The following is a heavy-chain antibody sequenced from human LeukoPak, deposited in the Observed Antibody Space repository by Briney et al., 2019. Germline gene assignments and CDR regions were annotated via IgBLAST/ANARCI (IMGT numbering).Heavy chain of an antibody. J-gene: IGHJ4*02. V-gene: IGHV1-18*01. Sequence: ASVTVSCKASGYTFTNYGISWVRQAPGQGLEWMGWISAYNGRTDYVEKFQGRVTMTTDTSTTTAYMELRSLRSDDTALYYCARDRSTHDYWGQGTLVTVSS. CDR1: GYTFTNYG. D-gene: IGHD5/OR15-5a*01. CDR3: ARDRSTHDY. CDR2: ISAYNGRT.